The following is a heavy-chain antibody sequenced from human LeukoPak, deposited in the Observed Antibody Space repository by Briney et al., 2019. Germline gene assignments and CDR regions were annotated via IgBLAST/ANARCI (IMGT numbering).Heavy chain of an antibody. D-gene: IGHD2-21*02. CDR2: IYTSGST. Sequence: SETLSLTCTVSGGSISSGSYYWSWIRQPAGKGLEWIGRIYTSGSTNYNPSLKSRVTISVDTSKNQFSLKLSSVPAADTAVYYCARERTYCGGDCYGWFAPWGQGTLVTVSS. J-gene: IGHJ5*02. V-gene: IGHV4-61*02. CDR3: ARERTYCGGDCYGWFAP. CDR1: GGSISSGSYY.